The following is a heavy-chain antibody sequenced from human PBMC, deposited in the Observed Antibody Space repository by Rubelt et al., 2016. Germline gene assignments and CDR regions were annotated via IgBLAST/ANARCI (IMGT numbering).Heavy chain of an antibody. V-gene: IGHV4-34*01. CDR1: GGSFSGYY. D-gene: IGHD2-15*01. J-gene: IGHJ4*02. Sequence: QVQLQQWGAGLLKPSETLSLTCAVYGGSFSGYYWSWIRQPPGKGLAWIGEINHSGSTNYNSSLKSRVAISVDTSKNQFSLKLTSVTAADTAVYYCARGKGVVVAARPRYYFDYWGQGTLVTVSS. CDR2: INHSGST. CDR3: ARGKGVVVAARPRYYFDY.